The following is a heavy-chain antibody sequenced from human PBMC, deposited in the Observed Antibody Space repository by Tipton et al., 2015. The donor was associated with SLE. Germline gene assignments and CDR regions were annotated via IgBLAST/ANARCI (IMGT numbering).Heavy chain of an antibody. CDR3: ARLQYIFGGMDV. CDR2: INHRGGT. D-gene: IGHD3-3*01. J-gene: IGHJ6*04. V-gene: IGHV4-34*01. CDR1: GGSFSGYY. Sequence: TLSLTCAVYGGSFSGYYWSWIRQTPGKGLEWIGEINHRGGTNLNPSLESRVSVSKDTSKNQFSLKLTSVTAADTAVYYCARLQYIFGGMDVWGEGTTVTVSS.